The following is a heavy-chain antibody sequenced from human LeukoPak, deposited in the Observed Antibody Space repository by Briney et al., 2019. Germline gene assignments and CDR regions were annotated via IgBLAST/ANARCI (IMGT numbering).Heavy chain of an antibody. CDR3: ARSKGGVMITFGGVIVPGLFDY. V-gene: IGHV1-46*01. Sequence: GASVKVSCKASGYTFTSYYMHWVRQAPGQGLEWMGIINPSGGSTSYAQKFQGRVTMTRDMSTSTVYMELSSLRSEDTAVYYCARSKGGVMITFGGVIVPGLFDYWGQGTLVTVSS. CDR2: INPSGGST. CDR1: GYTFTSYY. D-gene: IGHD3-16*02. J-gene: IGHJ4*02.